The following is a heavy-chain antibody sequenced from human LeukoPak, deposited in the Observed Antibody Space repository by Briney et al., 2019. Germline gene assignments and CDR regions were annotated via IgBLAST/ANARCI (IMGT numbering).Heavy chain of an antibody. D-gene: IGHD5-24*01. CDR3: AREMATRGKAFDY. CDR2: ITTSSSYT. Sequence: AGGSLRLSCEASGFSFSSYNMDWVRQTPGKGLEWISSITTSSSYTFYADSVKGRFTISRDNARNTLYLQINSLRAEDTAVYYCAREMATRGKAFDYWGQGTLVTVSS. CDR1: GFSFSSYN. V-gene: IGHV3-21*01. J-gene: IGHJ4*02.